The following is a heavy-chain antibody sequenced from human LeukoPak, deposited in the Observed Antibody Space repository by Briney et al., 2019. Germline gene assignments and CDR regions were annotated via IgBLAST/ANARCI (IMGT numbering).Heavy chain of an antibody. V-gene: IGHV3-23*01. CDR2: ISGSGGST. D-gene: IGHD3-22*01. J-gene: IGHJ4*02. CDR3: AKDDSSGYYSY. CDR1: GFTFSSYA. Sequence: AGGSLRLSCAASGFTFSSYAMSWVRQAPGKGLEWVPAISGSGGSTYYADSVKGRFTISRDNSKNTLYLQMNSLRAEDTAVYYCAKDDSSGYYSYWGQGTLVTVSS.